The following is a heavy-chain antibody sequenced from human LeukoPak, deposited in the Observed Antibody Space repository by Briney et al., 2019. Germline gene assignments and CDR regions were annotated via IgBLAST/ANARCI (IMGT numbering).Heavy chain of an antibody. J-gene: IGHJ4*02. V-gene: IGHV3-21*01. CDR1: GFTFTYYT. Sequence: GGSLGLSCAASGFTFTYYTMNWVRQAPGKGLEWVSSISGDSAYMYYADSVKGRFTISRDNAKNSLYLQMNSLRVEDTAVYYCARDFYGSGTSVYWGQGILVTVSS. D-gene: IGHD3-10*01. CDR2: ISGDSAYM. CDR3: ARDFYGSGTSVY.